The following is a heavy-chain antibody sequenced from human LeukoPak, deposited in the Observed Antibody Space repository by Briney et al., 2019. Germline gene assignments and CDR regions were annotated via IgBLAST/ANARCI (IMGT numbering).Heavy chain of an antibody. V-gene: IGHV3-30*02. Sequence: PGGSLRLSCAASGFTSSSYSMHWVRQAPGKGLEWVAFIRYDGSNKYYADSVKGRFTISRDNSKNTLYLQMNSLRAEDTAVYYCAKDGEMATITAHPDYWGQGTLVTVSS. D-gene: IGHD5-24*01. J-gene: IGHJ4*02. CDR1: GFTSSSYS. CDR3: AKDGEMATITAHPDY. CDR2: IRYDGSNK.